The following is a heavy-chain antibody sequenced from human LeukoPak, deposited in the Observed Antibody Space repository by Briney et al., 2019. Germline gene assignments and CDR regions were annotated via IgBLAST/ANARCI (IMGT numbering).Heavy chain of an antibody. J-gene: IGHJ4*02. CDR1: SFTFNNAW. V-gene: IGHV3-15*01. Sequence: RGLPRLSCPTYSFTFNNAWMIWSRPNPRQAIETVINNKTKTDGETTDYAAPVKGRFTISRDDSKNTLSLQMNSLKTEVTAVYYCTTTYAPGVAVAGTDYWGQGTLVTVSS. D-gene: IGHD6-19*01. CDR2: NKTKTDGETT. CDR3: TTTYAPGVAVAGTDY.